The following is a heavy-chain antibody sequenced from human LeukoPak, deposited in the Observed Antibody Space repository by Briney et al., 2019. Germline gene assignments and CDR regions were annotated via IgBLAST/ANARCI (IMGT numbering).Heavy chain of an antibody. Sequence: GGSLRLSCAASGFTFSSYAMHWVRQAPGKGLEWVAVISYDGSNKYYADSVKGRFTISRDNSKNTLYLQMNSLSAEDTAVYYCATLNGMDVWGQGTTVTVSS. J-gene: IGHJ6*02. CDR1: GFTFSSYA. CDR3: ATLNGMDV. CDR2: ISYDGSNK. V-gene: IGHV3-30-3*01.